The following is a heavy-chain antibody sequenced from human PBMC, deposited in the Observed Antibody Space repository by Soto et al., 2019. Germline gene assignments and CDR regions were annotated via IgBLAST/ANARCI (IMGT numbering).Heavy chain of an antibody. CDR2: SSYGGIT. CDR3: ARARKATYVTGGFDY. Sequence: KSSETLSLTCSVSGGSISDYYWSWIRQSPEKGLEYIAYSSYGGITNINGALNGRVTMSIDTSKNQFSLKATSLTAADTAVYYCARARKATYVTGGFDYWGQGTLVTVSS. V-gene: IGHV4-59*01. CDR1: GGSISDYY. J-gene: IGHJ4*02. D-gene: IGHD3-10*01.